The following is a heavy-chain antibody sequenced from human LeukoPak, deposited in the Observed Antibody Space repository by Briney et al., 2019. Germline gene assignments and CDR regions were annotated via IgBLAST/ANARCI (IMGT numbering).Heavy chain of an antibody. Sequence: ASVKVSCKASGYTFTSYDINWVRQATGQGLEWMGWMNPNSGNTGYAQKFQGRVTMTRNTSISTAYMELSSLRAEDTAVYYCAKGITMVRGDHDAFDIWGQGTMVTVSS. CDR2: MNPNSGNT. V-gene: IGHV1-8*01. J-gene: IGHJ3*02. CDR1: GYTFTSYD. D-gene: IGHD3-10*01. CDR3: AKGITMVRGDHDAFDI.